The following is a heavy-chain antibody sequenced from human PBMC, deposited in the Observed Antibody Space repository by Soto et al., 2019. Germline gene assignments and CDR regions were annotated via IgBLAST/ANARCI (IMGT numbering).Heavy chain of an antibody. CDR3: ASVVDTAMGFFDY. V-gene: IGHV4-34*01. J-gene: IGHJ4*02. D-gene: IGHD5-18*01. Sequence: SETLSLTCAVYGGSFSGYYWSWIRQPPGKGLEWIGEINHSGSTNYNPSLKSRVTTSVDTSKNQFSLKLSSVTAADTAVYYCASVVDTAMGFFDYWGQGTLVTVSS. CDR2: INHSGST. CDR1: GGSFSGYY.